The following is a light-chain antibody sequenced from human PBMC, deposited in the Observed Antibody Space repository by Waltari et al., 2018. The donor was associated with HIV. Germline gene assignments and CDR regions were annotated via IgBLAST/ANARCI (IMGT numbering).Light chain of an antibody. J-gene: IGKJ1*01. CDR3: HQYDDWPCT. CDR1: QSVNSK. V-gene: IGKV3-15*01. Sequence: DIVMKQSPGILSVSPGETGTLSCRASQSVNSKVAWYQQKPGQAPKLLIYGSSTRATGVPARFSGSGSGTDFTLTISSLQAEDFALYFCHQYDDWPCTFGQGTKVEI. CDR2: GSS.